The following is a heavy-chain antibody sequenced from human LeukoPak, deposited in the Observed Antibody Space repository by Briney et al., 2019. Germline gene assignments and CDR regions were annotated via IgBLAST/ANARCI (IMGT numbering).Heavy chain of an antibody. CDR3: ARDYYESSGYYPWNY. Sequence: GGSLRLSCAASGFTFSNYAIHWVRQAPGKGLEWVGFIRYDGSNKYYVDSVKGRFTISRDNSKNTLYLQMNSLRAEDTAVYYCARDYYESSGYYPWNYWGQGTLVTASS. CDR2: IRYDGSNK. D-gene: IGHD3-22*01. V-gene: IGHV3-30*02. J-gene: IGHJ4*02. CDR1: GFTFSNYA.